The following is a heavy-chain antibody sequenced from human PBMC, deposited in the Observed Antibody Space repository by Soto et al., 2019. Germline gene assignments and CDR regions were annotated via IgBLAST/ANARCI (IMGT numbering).Heavy chain of an antibody. D-gene: IGHD3-22*01. CDR3: AKVVNYYYDSSGYYDC. J-gene: IGHJ4*02. V-gene: IGHV3-23*01. CDR1: GFTFSSYA. CDR2: ISGSGGST. Sequence: GGSLRLSCAASGFTFSSYAMSWVRQAPGKGLEWVSAISGSGGSTYYADSVKGRFTISRDNSKNTLYLQMNSLRAEDTAVYYCAKVVNYYYDSSGYYDCWGQGTLVTVSS.